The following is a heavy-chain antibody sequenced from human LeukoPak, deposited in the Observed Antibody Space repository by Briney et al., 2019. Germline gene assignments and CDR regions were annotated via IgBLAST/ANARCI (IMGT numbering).Heavy chain of an antibody. J-gene: IGHJ6*03. CDR3: ARERDIVVVPPYYYYYYMDV. Sequence: GGSLRLSCAASGFTFSSYWMSWVRQAPGKGLEGVANIKQDGSEKYYVDSVKGRFTISRDNAKNSLYLQMNSLRAEDTAVYYCARERDIVVVPPYYYYYYMDVWGKGTTVTVSS. CDR2: IKQDGSEK. V-gene: IGHV3-7*01. CDR1: GFTFSSYW. D-gene: IGHD2-2*01.